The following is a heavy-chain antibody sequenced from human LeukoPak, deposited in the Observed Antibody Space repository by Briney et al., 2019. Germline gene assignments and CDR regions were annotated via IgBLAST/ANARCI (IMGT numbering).Heavy chain of an antibody. J-gene: IGHJ4*02. V-gene: IGHV3-23*01. CDR1: RFTFSSYA. CDR2: ISGSGGST. D-gene: IGHD2-21*01. Sequence: GGSLRLSCAASRFTFSSYAMSWVRQAPGKGLEWVSAISGSGGSTYYADSVKGRFSISRDNSKNTLYVQMNSLGAEDTAVYYCAKGAAGTLVGHYFDSWGQGTLVTVSS. CDR3: AKGAAGTLVGHYFDS.